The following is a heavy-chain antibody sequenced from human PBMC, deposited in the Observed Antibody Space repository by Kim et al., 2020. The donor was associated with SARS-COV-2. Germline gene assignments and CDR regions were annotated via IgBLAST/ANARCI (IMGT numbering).Heavy chain of an antibody. CDR1: GFSVSADY. Sequence: GGSLRLSCAATGFSVSADYMSWVRQAPGKGLEWVSMIYSRGGTEYADSVKGRFTISRDNSKNMLYLQMNSLRAEDTAVYYCTNSGIAVGNDAFDLWGQGTKVTVSS. J-gene: IGHJ3*01. CDR3: TNSGIAVGNDAFDL. CDR2: IYSRGGT. D-gene: IGHD6-19*01. V-gene: IGHV3-53*01.